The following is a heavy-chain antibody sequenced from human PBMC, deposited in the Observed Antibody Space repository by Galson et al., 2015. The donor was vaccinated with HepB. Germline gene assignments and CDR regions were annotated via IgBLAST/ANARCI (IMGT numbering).Heavy chain of an antibody. CDR3: ARAPTHYYGSGTYYPHRLDAFDI. CDR1: GDDISSGAYS. V-gene: IGHV4-30-4*07. Sequence: TLSLTCGVPGDDISSGAYSWSWIRQPPGKGLEWIGYIYYTGSTSYNPSLKSPVDISLDTTKSQISLKLSSVTAADTAVYYCARAPTHYYGSGTYYPHRLDAFDIWGRGTMVTVSS. J-gene: IGHJ3*02. CDR2: IYYTGST. D-gene: IGHD3-10*01.